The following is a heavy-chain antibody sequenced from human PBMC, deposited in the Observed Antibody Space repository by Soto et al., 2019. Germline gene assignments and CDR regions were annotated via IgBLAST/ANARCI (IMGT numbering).Heavy chain of an antibody. CDR2: IYYSGST. V-gene: IGHV4-59*01. CDR1: GGSISSYY. Sequence: QVQLQESGPGLVKPSETLSLTCTVSGGSISSYYWSWIRQPPGKGLAWIGYIYYSGSTNYNPSLNSRVPRSVDPANNQFSLKLSSVTAADTAVYSCARVGRFGELLYRDVGYFDYWGQGTLVTVSS. D-gene: IGHD3-10*01. J-gene: IGHJ4*02. CDR3: ARVGRFGELLYRDVGYFDY.